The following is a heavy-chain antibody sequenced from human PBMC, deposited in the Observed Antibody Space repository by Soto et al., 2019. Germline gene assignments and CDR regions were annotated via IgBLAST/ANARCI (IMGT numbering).Heavy chain of an antibody. CDR2: IIPIFPTP. CDR1: GGTFGNSA. V-gene: IGHV1-69*12. D-gene: IGHD5-12*01. Sequence: QVQLVQSGAEVKKPGSSVTVSCKASGGTFGNSAISWVRQAPGQGLEWMGGIIPIFPTPVYAQKFQGRVTITADESTSTAYVELKSLGSDDTAVYCCARAKDRQRLGGNYYYGIDDWGQGTTVTVSS. CDR3: ARAKDRQRLGGNYYYGIDD. J-gene: IGHJ6*02.